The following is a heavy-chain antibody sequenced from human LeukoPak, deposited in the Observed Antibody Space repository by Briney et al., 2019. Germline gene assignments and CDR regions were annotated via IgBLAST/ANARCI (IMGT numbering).Heavy chain of an antibody. D-gene: IGHD2-21*01. J-gene: IGHJ3*01. Sequence: SETLSLTCTVSGGSISNYYWSWIRHPAGKGLEWIGRIFPTGSTTYNPSLTRRVTMSVDTSKNQFSLKLNSVTAADTAVYYCARGGSRRGGDDTFDLWGQGTVVTVSS. CDR3: ARGGSRRGGDDTFDL. CDR1: GGSISNYY. V-gene: IGHV4-4*07. CDR2: IFPTGST.